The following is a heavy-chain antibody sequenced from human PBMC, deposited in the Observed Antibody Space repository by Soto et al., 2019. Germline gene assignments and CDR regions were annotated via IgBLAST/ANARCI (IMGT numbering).Heavy chain of an antibody. J-gene: IGHJ5*02. CDR1: GGSISSSSYY. D-gene: IGHD6-13*01. Sequence: QLQLQESGPGLVKPSETLSLTCTVSGGSISSSSYYWGWIRQPPGKGLEWIGSMFYTGSTNHNPSLRSRVTISVDRSKNQVSLKLTSVTAADTAVYYCARHPWSSRWYNWFDPWGQGTLVTVSS. V-gene: IGHV4-39*01. CDR2: MFYTGST. CDR3: ARHPWSSRWYNWFDP.